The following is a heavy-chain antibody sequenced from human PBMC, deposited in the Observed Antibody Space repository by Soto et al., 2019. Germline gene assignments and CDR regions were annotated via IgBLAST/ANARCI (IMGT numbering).Heavy chain of an antibody. CDR3: AKANNHSGWFWGEPYYYYYMDV. Sequence: GGSLRLSCAASGFTFSSYAMSWVRQAPGKGLEWVSAISGSGGSTYYADSVKGRFTISRDNSKNTRYLQMNSLRAEDTAVYYCAKANNHSGWFWGEPYYYYYMDVWGKGTTVTVSS. J-gene: IGHJ6*03. CDR1: GFTFSSYA. V-gene: IGHV3-23*01. CDR2: ISGSGGST. D-gene: IGHD6-19*01.